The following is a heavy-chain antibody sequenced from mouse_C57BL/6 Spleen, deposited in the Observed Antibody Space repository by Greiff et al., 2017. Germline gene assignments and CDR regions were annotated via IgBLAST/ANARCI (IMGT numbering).Heavy chain of an antibody. V-gene: IGHV3-6*01. CDR1: GYSITSGYY. CDR2: ISYDGSN. Sequence: EVKLMESGPGLVKPSQSLSLTCSVTGYSITSGYYWNWIRQFPGNKLEWMGYISYDGSNTSNHSLQNRTSFTRKTSKNRFFRKLNSVTTKETATYYCARDRRTADAMDYWGQGTSVTVSS. J-gene: IGHJ4*01. CDR3: ARDRRTADAMDY.